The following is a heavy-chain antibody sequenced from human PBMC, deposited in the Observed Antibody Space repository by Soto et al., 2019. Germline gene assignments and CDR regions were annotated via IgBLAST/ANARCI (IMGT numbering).Heavy chain of an antibody. CDR3: AREVKGVTSFDY. CDR1: GFTALSYA. J-gene: IGHJ4*02. CDR2: LNGGVDGT. D-gene: IGHD3-10*01. Sequence: QVRLIQSGPEMMQPRASVRVSCKASGFTALSYAFHWVRQAPGQGPEWLGWLNGGVDGTSYSQRXXGXXTISRDTSTNTVYLEVTSLTSEDTAVYYCAREVKGVTSFDYWGQGTLVTVSS. V-gene: IGHV1-3*01.